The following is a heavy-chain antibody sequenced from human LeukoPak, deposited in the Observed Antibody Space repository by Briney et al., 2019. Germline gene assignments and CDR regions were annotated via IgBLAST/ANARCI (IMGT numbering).Heavy chain of an antibody. CDR1: GGSFGGYY. V-gene: IGHV4-34*01. Sequence: SETLSLTCAVYGGSFGGYYWSWIRQPPGKGLEWIGEINHSGSTNYNPSLKSRVTISVDTSKNQFSLKLSSVTAADTAVYYCARAGESRSLDYWGQGTLVTVSS. J-gene: IGHJ4*02. CDR2: INHSGST. CDR3: ARAGESRSLDY. D-gene: IGHD7-27*01.